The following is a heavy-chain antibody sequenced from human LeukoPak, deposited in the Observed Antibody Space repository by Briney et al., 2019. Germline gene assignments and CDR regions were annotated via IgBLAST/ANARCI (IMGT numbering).Heavy chain of an antibody. CDR3: AREGGGATAFDY. V-gene: IGHV1-46*01. CDR1: GYTFTSYG. D-gene: IGHD1-26*01. CDR2: INPSGGST. Sequence: GSVKVSCKASGYTFTSYGISWVRQAPGQGLEWMGIINPSGGSTSYAQKFQGRVTMTRDMSTSTVYMELSSLRSEDTAVYYCAREGGGATAFDYWGQGTLVTVSS. J-gene: IGHJ4*02.